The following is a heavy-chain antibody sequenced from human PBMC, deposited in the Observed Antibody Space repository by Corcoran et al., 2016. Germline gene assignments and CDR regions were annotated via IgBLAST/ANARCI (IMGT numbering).Heavy chain of an antibody. J-gene: IGHJ6*02. CDR1: GFTFSSYG. Sequence: QEQLVASGGGVVQPGRSLRLSCAASGFTFSSYGMHWVRQAPGKGLEWVAIIWNDGNNKYHADSVKGRFTISRDNSKNTLYLQMNSLIVEDTAVYYCARLRYSNPMGGLDAWGQGITVTVSS. V-gene: IGHV3-33*01. CDR3: ARLRYSNPMGGLDA. D-gene: IGHD1-26*01. CDR2: IWNDGNNK.